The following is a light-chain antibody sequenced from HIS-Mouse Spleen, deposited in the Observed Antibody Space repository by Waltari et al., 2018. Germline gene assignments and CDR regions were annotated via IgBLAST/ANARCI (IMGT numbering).Light chain of an antibody. Sequence: QSALTQPASVSGSPGQSITISCPGTSSDDGGYNYVSWYQQHPGKAPKLMIYDVSNRPSGVSNRFSGSKSGNTASLTISGLQAEDEADYYCSSYTSSSFNVVFGGGTKLTVL. J-gene: IGLJ2*01. CDR3: SSYTSSSFNVV. V-gene: IGLV2-14*03. CDR1: SSDDGGYNY. CDR2: DVS.